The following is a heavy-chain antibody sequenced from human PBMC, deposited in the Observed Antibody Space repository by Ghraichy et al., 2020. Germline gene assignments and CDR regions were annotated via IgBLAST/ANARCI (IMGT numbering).Heavy chain of an antibody. CDR2: SFYSGNT. CDR3: ARLRRENLDWLPFDL. CDR1: GGSISSSSHY. Sequence: SETLSLTCRVSGGSISSSSHYWGWIRQTRGKGLEWIGSSFYSGNTDYNPSLKSRVTISEDSAKNHLSLKLSSVTAADTAVYYCARLRRENLDWLPFDLWGPGTKAIVSS. J-gene: IGHJ4*02. V-gene: IGHV4-39*01. D-gene: IGHD3-3*01.